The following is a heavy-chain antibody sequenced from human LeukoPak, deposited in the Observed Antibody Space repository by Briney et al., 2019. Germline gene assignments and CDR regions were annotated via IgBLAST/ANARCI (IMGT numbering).Heavy chain of an antibody. V-gene: IGHV4-31*03. J-gene: IGHJ4*02. CDR2: IYYSGST. Sequence: SETLSLTCTVSGGSISSGGYCWSWIRQHPGKGLEWIGYIYYSGSTYYNPSLKSRVTISVDTSKNQFSLKLSSVTAADTAVYYCARGHYGDYVEAAFDYWGQGTLVTVSS. D-gene: IGHD4-17*01. CDR3: ARGHYGDYVEAAFDY. CDR1: GGSISSGGYC.